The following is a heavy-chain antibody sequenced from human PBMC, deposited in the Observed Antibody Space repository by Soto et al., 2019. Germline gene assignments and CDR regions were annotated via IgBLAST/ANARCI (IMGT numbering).Heavy chain of an antibody. CDR1: GFTFSSYA. V-gene: IGHV3-23*01. CDR2: ITGSGGSP. Sequence: GGSLRLSCPASGFTFSSYAMSWVRQAPGKGLEWVSSITGSGGSPYYADSVKDRFTISRDNSKNTLYLQMNSLRAEDTAVYYCAKDSPSSSWPTYYYYGMDVWGQGTTVTVSS. D-gene: IGHD6-13*01. CDR3: AKDSPSSSWPTYYYYGMDV. J-gene: IGHJ6*02.